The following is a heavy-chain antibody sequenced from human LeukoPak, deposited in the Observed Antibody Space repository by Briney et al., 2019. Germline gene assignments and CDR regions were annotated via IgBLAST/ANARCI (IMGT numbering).Heavy chain of an antibody. CDR1: GFTFSSYG. CDR2: IHHDGSNK. V-gene: IGHV3-30*02. D-gene: IGHD3-10*01. J-gene: IGHJ5*02. CDR3: AKDPRGYGYSGSYHWFDP. Sequence: GGSLRLSCAASGFTFSSYGMHWVRQAPGKGLDWVAFIHHDGSNKYYADSVRGRFTISRDNSKNTLYLQMNSLRAEDTAVYYCAKDPRGYGYSGSYHWFDPWGQGTLVTVSS.